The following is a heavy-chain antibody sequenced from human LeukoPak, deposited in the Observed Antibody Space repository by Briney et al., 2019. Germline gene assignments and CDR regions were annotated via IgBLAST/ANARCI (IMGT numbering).Heavy chain of an antibody. V-gene: IGHV4-30-2*01. CDR1: GGSISSGGYY. D-gene: IGHD6-13*01. J-gene: IGHJ6*02. CDR2: IYHSGST. Sequence: PSQTLSLTCTVSGGSISSGGYYWSWIRQPPGKGLVWIGYIYHSGSTYYNPSLKSRVTISVDRSKNQFSLKLSSVTAADTAVYYCARAGIAAAGTRIGYYYGMDVWGQGTTVTVSS. CDR3: ARAGIAAAGTRIGYYYGMDV.